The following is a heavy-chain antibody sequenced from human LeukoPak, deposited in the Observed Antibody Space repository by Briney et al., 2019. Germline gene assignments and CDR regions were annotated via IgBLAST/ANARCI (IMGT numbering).Heavy chain of an antibody. V-gene: IGHV1-69*04. CDR1: GGTFSSFA. J-gene: IGHJ4*02. D-gene: IGHD7-27*01. CDR3: ARDPSGNLGTY. CDR2: IIPILGIA. Sequence: SVKVSCKASGGTFSSFAISWVRQAPGQGLEWMGRIIPILGIANYAQKFQGRVTITADKSTSTAYMELRSLRSEDTAVYYCARDPSGNLGTYWGQGTLVTVS.